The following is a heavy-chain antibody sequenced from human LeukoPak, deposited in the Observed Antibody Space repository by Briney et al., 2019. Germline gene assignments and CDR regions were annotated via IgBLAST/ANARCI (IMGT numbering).Heavy chain of an antibody. CDR1: GGTFSSYA. D-gene: IGHD2-2*01. J-gene: IGHJ4*02. CDR3: AGGPSCSSTSCYGFYYFDY. V-gene: IGHV1-69*05. Sequence: ASVKVSCKASGGTFSSYAISWVRQAPGQGLEWMGGIIPIFGTANYAQKFQGRVTITTDESTSTAYMELSSLSSEDTAVYYCAGGPSCSSTSCYGFYYFDYWGQGTLVTVSS. CDR2: IIPIFGTA.